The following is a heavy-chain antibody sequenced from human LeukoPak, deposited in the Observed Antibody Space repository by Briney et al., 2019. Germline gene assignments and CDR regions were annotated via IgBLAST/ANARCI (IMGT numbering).Heavy chain of an antibody. V-gene: IGHV3-7*03. J-gene: IGHJ4*02. CDR1: GFTFSSYW. CDR2: IKQDGSEK. CDR3: VRNSPDGWD. Sequence: GGSLRLSCAASGFTFSSYWMIWVRQAPGMGLEWVANIKQDGSEKNYVDSAKGRFTISRDNAKNSLYLQMSSLRAEDTAVYYCVRNSPDGWDWGQGTLVTVSS. D-gene: IGHD1-26*01.